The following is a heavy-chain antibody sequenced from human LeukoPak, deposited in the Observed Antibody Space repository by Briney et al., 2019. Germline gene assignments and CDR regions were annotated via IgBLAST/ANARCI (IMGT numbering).Heavy chain of an antibody. CDR3: ARGSYGMDV. CDR1: GFTFTTYA. J-gene: IGHJ6*02. CDR2: VSKSDGTT. V-gene: IGHV3-23*01. Sequence: PGGSLRLSCAASGFTFTTYAMSWVRQAPGKGLGWVSSVSKSDGTTYHADSVKGRLTISRDNSKNTLHLQMNGLRAEDTAVYYCARGSYGMDVWGQGTTVTVSS.